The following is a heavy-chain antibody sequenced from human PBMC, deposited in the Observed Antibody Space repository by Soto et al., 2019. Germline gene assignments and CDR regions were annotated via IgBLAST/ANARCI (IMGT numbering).Heavy chain of an antibody. D-gene: IGHD3-3*01. J-gene: IGHJ5*02. CDR2: IYYSGST. Sequence: SETLSLTCTVSGGSISSSSYYWGWIRQPPGKGLEWIGSIYYSGSTYYNPSLKGRVTISVDTSKNQFSLKLSSVTAADTAVYYCARHADYYDFWSGLNWFDPWGQGTLVTVSS. CDR3: ARHADYYDFWSGLNWFDP. V-gene: IGHV4-39*01. CDR1: GGSISSSSYY.